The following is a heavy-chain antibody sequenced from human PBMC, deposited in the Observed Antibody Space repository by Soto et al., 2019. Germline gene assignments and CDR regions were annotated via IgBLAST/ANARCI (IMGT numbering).Heavy chain of an antibody. CDR2: MNPHTGDT. J-gene: IGHJ4*02. CDR1: GYTFTNYD. Sequence: QVQLVQSGAEVQKPGASVKVSCQTSGYTFTNYDINWVRQATGRGLEWMGWMNPHTGDTGYAQKFQGRVTMTTSSSISTAYMELSSLRSDDTAVYYCARGGDFDFWGQGTLVTVSS. CDR3: ARGGDFDF. V-gene: IGHV1-8*01. D-gene: IGHD3-16*01.